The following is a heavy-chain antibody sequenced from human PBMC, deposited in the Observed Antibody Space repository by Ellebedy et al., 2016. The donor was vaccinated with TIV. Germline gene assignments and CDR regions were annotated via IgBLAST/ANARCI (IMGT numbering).Heavy chain of an antibody. Sequence: GESLKISCAASEFTVGSNYMSWVRQAPGRGLEWVSVISPGLSTHYADSVKGRFTVSRDDSKNTLHLQMHSLRAEDTAVYYFATESFKDVDLKIWGVFNMWGQGTMVTVSS. CDR3: ATESFKDVDLKIWGVFNM. D-gene: IGHD2-15*01. V-gene: IGHV3-66*01. J-gene: IGHJ3*02. CDR2: ISPGLST. CDR1: EFTVGSNY.